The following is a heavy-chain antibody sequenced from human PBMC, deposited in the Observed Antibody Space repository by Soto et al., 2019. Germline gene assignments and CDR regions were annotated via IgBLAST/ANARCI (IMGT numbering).Heavy chain of an antibody. CDR2: IIPSLGIA. CDR1: GGTFSSYT. CDR3: ARGITIFGVVIILVTPENWFDP. D-gene: IGHD3-3*01. Sequence: ASVKVSCKASGGTFSSYTISWVRQAPGQGLEWMGRIIPSLGIANYAQKFQGRVTITADKSTSTAYMELSSLRSEDTAVYYCARGITIFGVVIILVTPENWFDPWGQGTLVTVSS. J-gene: IGHJ5*02. V-gene: IGHV1-69*02.